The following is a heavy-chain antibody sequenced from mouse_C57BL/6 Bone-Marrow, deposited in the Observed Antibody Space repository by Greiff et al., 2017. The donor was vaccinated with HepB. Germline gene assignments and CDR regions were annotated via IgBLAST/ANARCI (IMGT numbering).Heavy chain of an antibody. CDR1: GYTFTNYW. CDR2: IDPSDSYT. V-gene: IGHV1-69*01. CDR3: ARTYYDYGGYAMDY. J-gene: IGHJ4*01. Sequence: QVQLQQPGAELVMPGASVKLSCKASGYTFTNYWMHWVKQRPGQGLEWIGEIDPSDSYTNYNQKFKGKSTLTVDKSSSTAYMQLSSLTSEDSAVYYCARTYYDYGGYAMDYWGQGTSVTVSS. D-gene: IGHD2-4*01.